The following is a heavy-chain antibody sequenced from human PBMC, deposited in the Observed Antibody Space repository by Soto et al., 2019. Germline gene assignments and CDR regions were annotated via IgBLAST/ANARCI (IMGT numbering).Heavy chain of an antibody. CDR1: RFTFSDYY. V-gene: IGHV3-11*06. CDR3: AKGDYPASFCYSALDV. Sequence: GGSLRVSCAASRFTFSDYYMYWVRQAPGKGLEWLSYISPGDSYIEYADSVKGRFTISRDDVQNSLFLEMNSLRAEDTAVYYCAKGDYPASFCYSALDVWGHGTTVTVSS. D-gene: IGHD2-15*01. J-gene: IGHJ6*02. CDR2: ISPGDSYI.